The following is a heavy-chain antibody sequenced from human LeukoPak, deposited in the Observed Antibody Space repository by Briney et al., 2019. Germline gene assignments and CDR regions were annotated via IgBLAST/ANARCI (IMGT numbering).Heavy chain of an antibody. CDR1: GFTFSSYS. CDR2: ICSSGSYI. CDR3: ARDSPLDDYGDFVYDYYDMDV. V-gene: IGHV3-21*01. D-gene: IGHD4-17*01. Sequence: GGSLRLSCAASGFTFSSYSMNWVRQAPGKGLEWVWSICSSGSYIYYADSVKGRFTISSDNAKNSLYLQMNSLRAEGTAVYYCARDSPLDDYGDFVYDYYDMDVWGKGTTVTVSS. J-gene: IGHJ6*03.